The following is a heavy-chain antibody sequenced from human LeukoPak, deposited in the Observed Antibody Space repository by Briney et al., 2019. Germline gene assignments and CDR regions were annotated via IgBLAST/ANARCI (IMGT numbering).Heavy chain of an antibody. V-gene: IGHV4-59*08. CDR3: ARLQVGQLMVRGSMEDY. Sequence: PSETLSLTCTVSGGSISSYYWSWIRQPPGKGLEWIGYIYYSGSTNYNPSLKSRVTISVDTSKNQFSLKLSSVTAADTAVYYCARLQVGQLMVRGSMEDYWGQGTLVTVSS. CDR2: IYYSGST. CDR1: GGSISSYY. J-gene: IGHJ4*02. D-gene: IGHD3-10*01.